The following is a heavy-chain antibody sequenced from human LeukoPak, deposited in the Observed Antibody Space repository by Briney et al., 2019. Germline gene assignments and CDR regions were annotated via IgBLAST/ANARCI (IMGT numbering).Heavy chain of an antibody. D-gene: IGHD3-16*02. V-gene: IGHV3-64*01. CDR1: GFTFSSYA. J-gene: IGHJ4*02. CDR2: ISSNGGST. Sequence: GGSLRLSCAASGFTFSSYAMHWVRQAPGKGLEYVSAISSNGGSTYYANSVKGRFTISRDNSKNTLYLRMGSLRAEDMAVYYCARAAGGVIVTEYYFDYWGQGTLVTVSS. CDR3: ARAAGGVIVTEYYFDY.